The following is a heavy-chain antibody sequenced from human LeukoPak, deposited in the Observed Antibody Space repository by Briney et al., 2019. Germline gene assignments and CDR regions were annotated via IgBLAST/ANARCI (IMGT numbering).Heavy chain of an antibody. CDR1: GFTFSSYA. CDR3: AKVIAVALYYYYGMDV. J-gene: IGHJ6*02. Sequence: GGSLRLSCAASGFTFSSYAMTWVRQAPGKGLDWVSVISGSGGSTYYADSVKGRFTISRDNSKNTLYLQMNSLRAEDTAVYYCAKVIAVALYYYYGMDVWGQGTTVTVSS. CDR2: ISGSGGST. V-gene: IGHV3-23*01. D-gene: IGHD6-19*01.